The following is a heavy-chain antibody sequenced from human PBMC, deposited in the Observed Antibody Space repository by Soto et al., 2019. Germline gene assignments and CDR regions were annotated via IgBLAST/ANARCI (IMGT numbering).Heavy chain of an antibody. J-gene: IGHJ6*01. D-gene: IGHD5-12*01. CDR2: ISTYNGDT. Sequence: QVQLVQSGAEVKKPGASVKVSCKASGYTFTRSGISWVRQAPGQGLEWMGWISTYNGDTNYAQTFQGRVTMTTDTSTRTVYMELRSLRSDDTAVYYCAREGVAPYYYYGMDVWGQVTPVTVSS. CDR3: AREGVAPYYYYGMDV. CDR1: GYTFTRSG. V-gene: IGHV1-18*01.